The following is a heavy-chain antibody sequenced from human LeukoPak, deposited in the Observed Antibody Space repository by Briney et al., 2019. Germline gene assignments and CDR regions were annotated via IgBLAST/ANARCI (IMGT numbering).Heavy chain of an antibody. V-gene: IGHV3-74*01. Sequence: GGSLRLSCAASGFTFSAYWMHWVRQAPRKGLVWVSRINGDGSITSYAESVKGRFIISRDNAKNTVYLQMNSLSAEDTAVYYCARDLELTYYDSSGHDYWGQGTLVTVSS. D-gene: IGHD3-22*01. CDR2: INGDGSIT. CDR3: ARDLELTYYDSSGHDY. CDR1: GFTFSAYW. J-gene: IGHJ4*02.